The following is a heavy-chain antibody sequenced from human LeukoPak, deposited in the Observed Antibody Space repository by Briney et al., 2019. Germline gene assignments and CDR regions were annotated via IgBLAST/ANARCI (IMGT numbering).Heavy chain of an antibody. CDR1: GGSISSRPYY. CDR2: ISSSSSYI. V-gene: IGHV3-21*01. Sequence: ETLSLTCTVSGGSISSRPYYWGWIRQPPGKGLEWVSSISSSSSYIYYADSVKGRFTISRDNAKNSLYLQMNSLRAEDTAVYYCAELGITMIGGVWGKGTTVTISS. J-gene: IGHJ6*04. D-gene: IGHD3-10*02. CDR3: AELGITMIGGV.